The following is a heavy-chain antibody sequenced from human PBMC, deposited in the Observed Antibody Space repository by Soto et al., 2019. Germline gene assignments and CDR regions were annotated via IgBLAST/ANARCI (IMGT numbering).Heavy chain of an antibody. J-gene: IGHJ5*02. D-gene: IGHD6-13*01. Sequence: QLQLQESGPGLVKPSETLSLTCTVSGGSISSSSYYWGWIRQPPGKGLEWIGSIYYSGSTYYNPSLKSRVTISVDTSKNQFSLKLSSVIAADTAVYYCARRRAAAGPTGFDPWGQGTLVTVSS. CDR1: GGSISSSSYY. V-gene: IGHV4-39*01. CDR2: IYYSGST. CDR3: ARRRAAAGPTGFDP.